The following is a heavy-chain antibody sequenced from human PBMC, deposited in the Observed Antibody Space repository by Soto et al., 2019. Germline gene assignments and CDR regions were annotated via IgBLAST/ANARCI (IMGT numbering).Heavy chain of an antibody. CDR3: AKSKSSYLYYFDY. V-gene: IGHV3-23*01. CDR2: ISARGGSL. D-gene: IGHD2-15*01. CDR1: GFSFSSYA. J-gene: IGHJ4*02. Sequence: EVQLLESGGGLVQPGGSLRLSCAASGFSFSSYAMVWVRQAPGKGLEWVSVISARGGSLYFADSVRGRFTITRDNSKNTLYLHMNTLSAEDTALYYCAKSKSSYLYYFDYWGQGTPVTVSS.